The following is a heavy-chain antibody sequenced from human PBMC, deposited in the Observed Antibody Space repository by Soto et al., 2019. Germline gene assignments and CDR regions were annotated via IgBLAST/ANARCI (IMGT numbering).Heavy chain of an antibody. CDR2: IWYDGSNK. V-gene: IGHV3-33*01. D-gene: IGHD3-16*01. CDR3: ARQGGPAHGMDV. J-gene: IGHJ6*02. Sequence: GGSLRLSCAASGFTFSSYGMHWVRQAPGKGLEWVAVIWYDGSNKYYADSVKGRFTISRDNSKNTLYLQMNSLRAEDTAVYYCARQGGPAHGMDVWGQGTKVTVYS. CDR1: GFTFSSYG.